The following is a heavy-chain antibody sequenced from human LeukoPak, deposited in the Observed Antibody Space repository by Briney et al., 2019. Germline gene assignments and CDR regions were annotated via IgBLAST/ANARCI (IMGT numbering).Heavy chain of an antibody. Sequence: GASVKVSCKASGYTFTSYYMHWVRQAPGQGLEWMGIINPSGGSTSYAQKFQGRVTMTRDTSISTAYMELSRLRSDDTAVYYCARDEHGGAFDIWGQGTMVTVSS. J-gene: IGHJ3*02. V-gene: IGHV1-46*01. CDR3: ARDEHGGAFDI. D-gene: IGHD4-23*01. CDR2: INPSGGST. CDR1: GYTFTSYY.